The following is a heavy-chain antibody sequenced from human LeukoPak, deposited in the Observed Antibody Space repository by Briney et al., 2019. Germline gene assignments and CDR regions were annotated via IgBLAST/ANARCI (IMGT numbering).Heavy chain of an antibody. V-gene: IGHV3-23*01. CDR1: GFTFNNYA. CDR3: ARDGLEQWPLYYYYGMDV. J-gene: IGHJ6*02. D-gene: IGHD6-19*01. Sequence: GGSLRLSCAASGFTFNNYAMSWVRQAPGKGLEWVSAISGSGGTTYYADSVKGRFTISRDNAKNSLYLQMNSLRAEDTAVYYCARDGLEQWPLYYYYGMDVWGQGTTVTVSS. CDR2: ISGSGGTT.